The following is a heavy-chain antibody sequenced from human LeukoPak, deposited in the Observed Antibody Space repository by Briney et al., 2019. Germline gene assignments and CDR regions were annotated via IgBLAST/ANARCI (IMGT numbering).Heavy chain of an antibody. Sequence: ASVKVSCKASGYTFTGYYMHWVRQAPGQGLEWMGWINPNSGGTNYAQKFQGRVTMTRDTSISTAYMEVSRLRSDDTAVYYCARLRRVAGPLDYWGQGTLVTVSS. V-gene: IGHV1-2*02. CDR2: INPNSGGT. CDR1: GYTFTGYY. CDR3: ARLRRVAGPLDY. J-gene: IGHJ4*02. D-gene: IGHD6-19*01.